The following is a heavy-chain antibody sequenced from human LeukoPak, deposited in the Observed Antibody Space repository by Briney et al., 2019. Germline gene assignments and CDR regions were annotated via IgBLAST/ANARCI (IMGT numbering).Heavy chain of an antibody. CDR1: GYAISTGYY. Sequence: SETLSLTCAVSGYAISTGYYWGWVRQHPLKGLEWIGSIYHSGSSYYNPPLKSRVTISEDTSKTQFSLKLSSVTAAGTAVYDCARYSPVYGDAFDIWGQGTMGTVSS. CDR2: IYHSGSS. J-gene: IGHJ3*02. D-gene: IGHD2-8*01. CDR3: ARYSPVYGDAFDI. V-gene: IGHV4-38-2*01.